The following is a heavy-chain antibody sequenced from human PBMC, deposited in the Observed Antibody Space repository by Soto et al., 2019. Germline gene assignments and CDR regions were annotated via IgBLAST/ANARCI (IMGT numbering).Heavy chain of an antibody. D-gene: IGHD2-2*01. CDR2: IWYDGSNK. J-gene: IGHJ4*02. V-gene: IGHV3-33*01. CDR3: ARENQLLLDY. CDR1: GFTFSSYG. Sequence: QPRGSLRLSCAASGFTFSSYGMHCVRQSPGKGLEWVAVIWYDGSNKYYADSVKGRFTISRDNSKNTLYLQMNSLRAEDTAVYYCARENQLLLDYWGQGTLVTVSS.